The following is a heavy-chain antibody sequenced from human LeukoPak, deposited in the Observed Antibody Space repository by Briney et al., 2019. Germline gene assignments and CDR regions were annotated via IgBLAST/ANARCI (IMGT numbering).Heavy chain of an antibody. CDR1: GGSTSSYY. CDR3: ARALAGGWFDP. CDR2: IYYSGST. Sequence: PSETLSLTCTVSGGSTSSYYWSWIRQPPGKGLEWIGYIYYSGSTNYNPSLKSRVTISVDTSKNQFSLKLSSVTAADTAVYYCARALAGGWFDPWGQGTPVTVSS. D-gene: IGHD7-27*01. J-gene: IGHJ5*02. V-gene: IGHV4-59*01.